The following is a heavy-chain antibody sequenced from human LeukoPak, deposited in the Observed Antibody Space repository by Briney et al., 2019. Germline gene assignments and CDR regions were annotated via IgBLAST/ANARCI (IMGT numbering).Heavy chain of an antibody. CDR1: GFTFSSYA. V-gene: IGHV3-23*01. Sequence: GGSLRLPCAASGFTFSSYAMSWVRQAPGKGLEWVSSISGSSDSTYYADSVKGRFTISRDNSKNTLYLQMNSLRAEDTAVYYCAKASRLLHGSGSYPGYFDYWGQGTLVTVSS. CDR2: ISGSSDST. J-gene: IGHJ4*02. D-gene: IGHD3-10*01. CDR3: AKASRLLHGSGSYPGYFDY.